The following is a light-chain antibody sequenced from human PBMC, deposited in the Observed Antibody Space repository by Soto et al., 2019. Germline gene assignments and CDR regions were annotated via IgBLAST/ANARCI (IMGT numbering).Light chain of an antibody. CDR2: GAS. CDR1: QNVYNN. J-gene: IGKJ4*01. Sequence: EIVVTQSPATLSVSPGDRATLSCRATQNVYNNVAWYQQKPGQAPRLLIYGASTRATGFPARFSGSGSGTEFTLTIASLQSEDLGIYYCQQYSHWPLTFGGGTKVDI. V-gene: IGKV3-15*01. CDR3: QQYSHWPLT.